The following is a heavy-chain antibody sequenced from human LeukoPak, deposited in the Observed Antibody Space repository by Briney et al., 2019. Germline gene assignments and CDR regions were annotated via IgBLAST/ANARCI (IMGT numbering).Heavy chain of an antibody. CDR3: ARGPLRGYCSGGSCFFDY. J-gene: IGHJ4*02. D-gene: IGHD2-15*01. CDR1: GFTFSSYG. V-gene: IGHV3-64*01. CDR2: ISSNGGST. Sequence: PGGSLRLSCAASGFTFSSYGMSWVRQAPGKGLEYVSAISSNGGSTYYANSVKGRFTISRDNSKNTLYLQMGSLRAEDMAVYYCARGPLRGYCSGGSCFFDYWGQGTLVTVSS.